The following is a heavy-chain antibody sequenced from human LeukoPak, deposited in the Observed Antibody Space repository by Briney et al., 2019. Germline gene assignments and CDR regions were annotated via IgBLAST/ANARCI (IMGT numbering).Heavy chain of an antibody. V-gene: IGHV3-23*01. Sequence: GGSLRLSCAASGFTFSSYAMSWVRQAPGKGLEWVSAISGSGGSTYYADSVKGRFTISRDNSKSTLYLQMNSLRAEDTAVYYCATRKGTNPYFDYWGQGTLVTVSS. CDR2: ISGSGGST. J-gene: IGHJ4*02. D-gene: IGHD1-14*01. CDR1: GFTFSSYA. CDR3: ATRKGTNPYFDY.